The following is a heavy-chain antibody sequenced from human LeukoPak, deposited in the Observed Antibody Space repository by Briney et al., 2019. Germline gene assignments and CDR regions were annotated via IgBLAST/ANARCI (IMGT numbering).Heavy chain of an antibody. Sequence: NPSETLSLTCTVSGGSISSYYWSWIRQPAGKGLEWIGRIYTSGSTNYNPSLKSRVTMSVDTSKNQFSLKLSSVTAADTAVYYCAASSGYYYGGYFDYWGQGTLVTVSS. D-gene: IGHD3-22*01. J-gene: IGHJ4*02. V-gene: IGHV4-4*07. CDR1: GGSISSYY. CDR3: AASSGYYYGGYFDY. CDR2: IYTSGST.